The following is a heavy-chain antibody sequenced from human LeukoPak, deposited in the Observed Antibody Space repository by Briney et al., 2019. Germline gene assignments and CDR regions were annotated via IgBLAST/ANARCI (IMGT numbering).Heavy chain of an antibody. D-gene: IGHD6-13*01. Sequence: GGSLRLSCAASGFNFRTHGMHWVRQAPGKGLEWVTFIRADGSDKYYRHSVKGRFTISRDNSQNTLYLQMNSLRAEDTAVYYCARAGDEEYSSSWYPGPVGATPFDYWGQGTLVTVSS. J-gene: IGHJ4*02. CDR1: GFNFRTHG. CDR2: IRADGSDK. CDR3: ARAGDEEYSSSWYPGPVGATPFDY. V-gene: IGHV3-30*02.